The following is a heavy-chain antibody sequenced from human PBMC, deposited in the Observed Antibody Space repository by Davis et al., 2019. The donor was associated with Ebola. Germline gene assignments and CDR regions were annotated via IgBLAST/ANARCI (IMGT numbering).Heavy chain of an antibody. CDR3: ARRATLGIPGGDGFDI. D-gene: IGHD7-27*01. Sequence: PSETLSLTCTVSGGSISSRNYYWGWIRQPPGEGLQWIGSIYHRGNTYYNPSLKSRVTISVDTSKNQFSLKMSSVTASDTAVYYCARRATLGIPGGDGFDIWGQGTMVTVSS. CDR1: GGSISSRNYY. CDR2: IYHRGNT. J-gene: IGHJ3*02. V-gene: IGHV4-39*01.